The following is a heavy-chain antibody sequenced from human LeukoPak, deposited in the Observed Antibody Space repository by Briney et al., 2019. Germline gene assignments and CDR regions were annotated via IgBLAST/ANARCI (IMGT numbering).Heavy chain of an antibody. CDR3: AKSYGYSSGWYYFDY. D-gene: IGHD6-19*01. V-gene: IGHV3-23*01. CDR1: GFTFSSYA. CDR2: ISGSGGST. J-gene: IGHJ4*02. Sequence: GGSLRLSCAASGFTFSSYAMSWVRQAPGKGLEVVSAISGSGGSTYYADSVKGRFTISRDNSQSTLYLQMNSLRAEDTAVYYCAKSYGYSSGWYYFDYWGQGTLVTVSS.